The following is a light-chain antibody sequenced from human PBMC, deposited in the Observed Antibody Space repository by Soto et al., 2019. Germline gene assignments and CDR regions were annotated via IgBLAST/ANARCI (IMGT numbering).Light chain of an antibody. J-gene: IGKJ1*01. CDR2: DTS. CDR1: QSVGRY. V-gene: IGKV3-11*01. CDR3: VQRSVWSWT. Sequence: EIVLTQSPATLPLSPGERGTLSCRASQSVGRYLAWYQHKPGQPPRLLIYDTSNRAPGTPGRFGGSGSGTDLTRTISSLEPEECAVYYCVQRSVWSWTVGQGTKVEVK.